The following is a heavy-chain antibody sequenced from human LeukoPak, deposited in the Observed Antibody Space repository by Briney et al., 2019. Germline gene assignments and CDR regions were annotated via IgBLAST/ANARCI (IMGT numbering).Heavy chain of an antibody. D-gene: IGHD2-21*02. CDR1: GFTFSDYY. V-gene: IGHV3-66*02. CDR3: AKSAVRGLPVLGN. Sequence: PGGSLRLSCAASGFTFSDYYMSWIRQAPGKGLEWVSLIYSGGDTFYADSVKGRFTISRDNSKNTLYLQINSLRPEDTAVYYCAKSAVRGLPVLGNWGQGTLVTVSS. CDR2: IYSGGDT. J-gene: IGHJ4*02.